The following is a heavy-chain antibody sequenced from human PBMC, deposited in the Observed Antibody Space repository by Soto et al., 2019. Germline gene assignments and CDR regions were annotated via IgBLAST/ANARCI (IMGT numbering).Heavy chain of an antibody. V-gene: IGHV3-23*01. CDR1: GFTFSRYA. D-gene: IGHD6-19*01. Sequence: SLRLYCAASGFTFSRYAMSWVRQAPGKGLEWVSAISGSGGTTDYAAPVNGRFTISRDDSKNTLYLQMNSLKTEDTAVYYCTTTSRSGWSSWGQGALVTVSS. CDR2: ISGSGGTT. J-gene: IGHJ4*02. CDR3: TTTSRSGWSS.